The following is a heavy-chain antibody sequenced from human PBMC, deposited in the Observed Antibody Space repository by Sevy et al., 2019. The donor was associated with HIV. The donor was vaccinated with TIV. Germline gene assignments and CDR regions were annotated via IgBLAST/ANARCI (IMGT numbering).Heavy chain of an antibody. CDR3: ARDFGDTYDSSGYYFGY. V-gene: IGHV3-30-3*01. Sequence: GGALRLSCAASGFTFSSYAMHWVRQAPGKGLEWVAVISYDGSNKNYADSVKGRFTISRDNSKNTLYLQMNSLRAGDTAVYYCARDFGDTYDSSGYYFGYWAQGTLVTVSS. CDR1: GFTFSSYA. D-gene: IGHD3-22*01. J-gene: IGHJ4*02. CDR2: ISYDGSNK.